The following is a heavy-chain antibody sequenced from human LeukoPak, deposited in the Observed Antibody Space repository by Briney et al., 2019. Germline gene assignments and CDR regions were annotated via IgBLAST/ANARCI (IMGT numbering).Heavy chain of an antibody. CDR3: ARDAAYFDSSGYYPDPLDY. J-gene: IGHJ4*02. CDR1: GFRFSAYN. CDR2: ISPSGDHR. V-gene: IGHV3-21*01. Sequence: RGSLRLSCAASGFRFSAYNINWVRQAPGKGLEWVSCISPSGDHRYYADSVRGRFTISRDNAKNSVYLQMNSLRAEDTAVYYRARDAAYFDSSGYYPDPLDYWGQGTLVSVSS. D-gene: IGHD3-22*01.